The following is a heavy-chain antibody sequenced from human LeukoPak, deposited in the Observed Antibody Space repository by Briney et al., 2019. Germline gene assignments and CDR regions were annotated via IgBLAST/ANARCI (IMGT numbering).Heavy chain of an antibody. J-gene: IGHJ4*02. Sequence: GGSLRLSCAASGFTFSSYWMHWVRQAPGKGLVWVSRISGDESSTSYADSVKGRFTISRDNAENTLFLQMNSLRAEDTAVYYCARGSTLDRGLVYYWGQGTLVTVSS. CDR3: ARGSTLDRGLVYY. CDR1: GFTFSSYW. V-gene: IGHV3-74*01. D-gene: IGHD3-10*01. CDR2: ISGDESST.